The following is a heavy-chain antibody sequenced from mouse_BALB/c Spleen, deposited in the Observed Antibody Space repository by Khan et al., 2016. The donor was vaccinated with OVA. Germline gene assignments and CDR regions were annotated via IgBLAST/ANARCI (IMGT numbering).Heavy chain of an antibody. J-gene: IGHJ1*01. V-gene: IGHV9-1*02. CDR3: ARGASYWYFDV. Sequence: QIQLVQSGPELKKPGETVKISCKASGYTFTNYGMNWVKQAPGKGLKGMGWINTYTGEPTYTDDFKGRFAFSLETSASTAYLQIKNLTNEDMATYFCARGASYWYFDVWGAGTTVTVSS. CDR1: GYTFTNYG. CDR2: INTYTGEP.